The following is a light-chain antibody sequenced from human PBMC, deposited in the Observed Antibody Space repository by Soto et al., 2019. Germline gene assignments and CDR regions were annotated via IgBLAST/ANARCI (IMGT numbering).Light chain of an antibody. CDR3: CSDAGGRNWW. Sequence: QSVLTQPASVSGSPGQSITISCTGTSSDVGSYNLVSWYQQYPCKYPKLMIYEDNKRPSGISNRFSVSKSGNTASLTISGLLAEDEDEYYRCSDAGGRNWWFGGGTKLTVL. V-gene: IGLV2-23*01. J-gene: IGLJ3*02. CDR1: SSDVGSYNL. CDR2: EDN.